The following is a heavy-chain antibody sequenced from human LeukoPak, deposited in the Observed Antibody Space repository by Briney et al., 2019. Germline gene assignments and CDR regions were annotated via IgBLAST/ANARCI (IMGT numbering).Heavy chain of an antibody. CDR1: GGSFSGYY. J-gene: IGHJ4*02. D-gene: IGHD5-24*01. CDR2: INHSGST. Sequence: PSETLSLTCAVYGGSFSGYYWSWIRQPPGKGLEWIGEINHSGSTNYNPSLKSRVTISVDTSKNQFSLKLSSVTAADTAVYYCARGFRKRWLQLLYYFDYWGQGTLVTVSS. V-gene: IGHV4-34*01. CDR3: ARGFRKRWLQLLYYFDY.